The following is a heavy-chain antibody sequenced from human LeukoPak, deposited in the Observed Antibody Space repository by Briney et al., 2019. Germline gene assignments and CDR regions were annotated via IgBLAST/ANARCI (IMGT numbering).Heavy chain of an antibody. CDR1: GGSISSYY. CDR2: IYYSAST. Sequence: SETLSLTYTVSGGSISSYYWSWIRQPPGKGLEWIGYIYYSASTNYNPSLKSRVTISVDTSKNQFSLKLSSVTAADTSVYYCARDREIAVAGTGFDYWGQGTLVTVSS. D-gene: IGHD6-19*01. V-gene: IGHV4-59*01. CDR3: ARDREIAVAGTGFDY. J-gene: IGHJ4*02.